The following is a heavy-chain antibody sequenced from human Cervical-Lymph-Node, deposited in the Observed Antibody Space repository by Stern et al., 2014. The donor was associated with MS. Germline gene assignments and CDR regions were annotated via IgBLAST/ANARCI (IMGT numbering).Heavy chain of an antibody. D-gene: IGHD6-19*01. Sequence: VHLVESGGGLVKPGGSLRLSCAASGFSFSDYYMRWIRQAPGKGLEWVTYISGSTSYTKYADSVKGRFTISRDNTKNSLYLQMNSLSAEDTAVYYCARGYSSGWYAGSDYWGQGSLVTVSS. J-gene: IGHJ4*02. V-gene: IGHV3-11*06. CDR1: GFSFSDYY. CDR2: ISGSTSYT. CDR3: ARGYSSGWYAGSDY.